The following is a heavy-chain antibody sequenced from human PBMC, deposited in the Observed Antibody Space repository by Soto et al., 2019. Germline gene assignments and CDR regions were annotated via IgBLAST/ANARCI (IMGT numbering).Heavy chain of an antibody. CDR3: ASTVAIGCSGGSCYYYYGMDV. V-gene: IGHV4-31*03. J-gene: IGHJ6*02. CDR2: IYYSGST. D-gene: IGHD2-15*01. Sequence: PSETLSLTCTVSGGAIISGGYYLIWIRQRPGNGLELIGYIYYSGSTYYNPSLKSRVTISVDTSKNQFSLKLSSVTAADTAVYYCASTVAIGCSGGSCYYYYGMDVWGQGTTVTVSS. CDR1: GGAIISGGYY.